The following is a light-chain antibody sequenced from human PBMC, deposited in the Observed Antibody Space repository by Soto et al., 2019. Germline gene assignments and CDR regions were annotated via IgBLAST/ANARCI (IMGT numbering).Light chain of an antibody. Sequence: ELVMTQSPATLSVSPGEIATLSCSASQSVSSNLAWYQQKPGQAPRLLIYGASTRATGIPARFSGSGSGTDFTLSIGSLQPEDFAAYYCQQSNSSPTTFGQGTRLDIK. CDR2: GAS. V-gene: IGKV3-15*01. J-gene: IGKJ5*01. CDR3: QQSNSSPTT. CDR1: QSVSSN.